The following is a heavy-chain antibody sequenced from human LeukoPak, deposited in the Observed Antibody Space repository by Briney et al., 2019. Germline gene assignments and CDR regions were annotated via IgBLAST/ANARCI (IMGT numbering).Heavy chain of an antibody. Sequence: ASVKVSCKASGGTFSSYAIRWERQAPGQGLEWMGGIIPIFGTANYAQKFQGRVTITADESTSTAYMELSSLRSEDTAVYYCARDDDYGGKNYYYGMDVWGQGTTVTVSS. J-gene: IGHJ6*02. D-gene: IGHD4-23*01. CDR3: ARDDDYGGKNYYYGMDV. V-gene: IGHV1-69*13. CDR2: IIPIFGTA. CDR1: GGTFSSYA.